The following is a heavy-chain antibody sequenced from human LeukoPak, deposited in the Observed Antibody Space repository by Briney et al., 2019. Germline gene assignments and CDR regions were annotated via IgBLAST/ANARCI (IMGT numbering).Heavy chain of an antibody. CDR2: ISGSGGST. CDR1: GFTFSSYA. Sequence: GGSLRLSCAASGFTFSSYAMSWVRQAPGKGLEWVSAISGSGGSTYYADSVKGRFTISRDNSKNTLYLQMNSLRAEDTAVYYCAKDLRVITMVREGFYFDYWGQGTLVTVSS. D-gene: IGHD3-10*01. J-gene: IGHJ4*02. CDR3: AKDLRVITMVREGFYFDY. V-gene: IGHV3-23*01.